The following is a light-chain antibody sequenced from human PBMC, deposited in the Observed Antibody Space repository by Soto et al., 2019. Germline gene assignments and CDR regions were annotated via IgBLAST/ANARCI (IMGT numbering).Light chain of an antibody. CDR2: GAS. J-gene: IGKJ4*01. CDR1: QSVSSN. Sequence: VVLTQSPATLSLSPWERATLSCRASQSVSSNLAWYQQKPGQAPRLLIYGASTRATGIPARFSGSGSGTEFTLTISSLQSEDFAVYYCQQRSNWPQLTFGGGTKVDIK. CDR3: QQRSNWPQLT. V-gene: IGKV3-11*01.